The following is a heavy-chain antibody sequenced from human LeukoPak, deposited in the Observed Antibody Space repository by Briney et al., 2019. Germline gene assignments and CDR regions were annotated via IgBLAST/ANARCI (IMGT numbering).Heavy chain of an antibody. CDR3: ARDRPVEWEQNYHYYGMDV. Sequence: PGRSLRLSCAASGFTFSSYAMHWVRQAPGKGLEWVAVISYDGSNKYYADSVKGRFTISRDNSKNTLYLQMNSLRAEDTAVYYCARDRPVEWEQNYHYYGMDVWGQGTTVTVSS. J-gene: IGHJ6*02. CDR2: ISYDGSNK. D-gene: IGHD1-26*01. CDR1: GFTFSSYA. V-gene: IGHV3-30*04.